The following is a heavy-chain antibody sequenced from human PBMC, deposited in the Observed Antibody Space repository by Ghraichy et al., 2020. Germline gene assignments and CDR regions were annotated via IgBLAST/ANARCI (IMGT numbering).Heavy chain of an antibody. CDR2: IWYDGSNK. Sequence: SCAASGFTFSSYGMHWVRQAPGKGLEWVAVIWYDGSNKYYADSVKGRFTISRDNSKNTLYLQMNSLRAEDTAVYYCARGIVATIVDYWGQGTLVTVSS. CDR1: GFTFSSYG. CDR3: ARGIVATIVDY. V-gene: IGHV3-33*01. J-gene: IGHJ4*02. D-gene: IGHD5-12*01.